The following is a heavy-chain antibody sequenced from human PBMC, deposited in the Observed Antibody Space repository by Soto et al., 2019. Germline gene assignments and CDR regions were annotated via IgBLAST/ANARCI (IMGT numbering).Heavy chain of an antibody. J-gene: IGHJ4*02. CDR1: GFTFSSYS. CDR3: ARDQYYYDSSGYSPFDY. Sequence: EVQLVESGGGLVKPGGSLRLSCAASGFTFSSYSMNWVRQAPGKGLEWVSSISSSSTTIYHADSVKGRFTISRDNAKKSLYLQMNSLRDEDTAVYYCARDQYYYDSSGYSPFDYWGQGTLVTVSS. V-gene: IGHV3-21*01. CDR2: ISSSSTTI. D-gene: IGHD3-22*01.